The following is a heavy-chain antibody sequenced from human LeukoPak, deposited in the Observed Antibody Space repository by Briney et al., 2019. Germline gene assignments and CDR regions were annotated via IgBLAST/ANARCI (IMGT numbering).Heavy chain of an antibody. Sequence: GASVKVSCKASGGSFSSYAISWVRQAPRQGLEWMGGIIPIFGTANYAQKFQGRVTITADESTSTAYMELSSLRSEDTAVYYCARVYDMVRGVPYYYYGMDVWGQGTTVTVSS. V-gene: IGHV1-69*13. J-gene: IGHJ6*02. CDR2: IIPIFGTA. CDR1: GGSFSSYA. D-gene: IGHD3-10*01. CDR3: ARVYDMVRGVPYYYYGMDV.